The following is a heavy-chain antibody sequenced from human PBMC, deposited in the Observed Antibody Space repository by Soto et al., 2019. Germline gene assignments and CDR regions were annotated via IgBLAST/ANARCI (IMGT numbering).Heavy chain of an antibody. CDR2: ISAYNGNT. CDR3: ARVEYSGSYYGYFDY. Sequence: ASVKVSCTDSGYTFTSYGISWVRQAPGQGLEWMGWISAYNGNTNYAQKLQGRVTMTTDTSTSTAYMELRSLRSDDTAVYYCARVEYSGSYYGYFDYWGQGTLVTVSS. V-gene: IGHV1-18*01. J-gene: IGHJ4*02. CDR1: GYTFTSYG. D-gene: IGHD1-26*01.